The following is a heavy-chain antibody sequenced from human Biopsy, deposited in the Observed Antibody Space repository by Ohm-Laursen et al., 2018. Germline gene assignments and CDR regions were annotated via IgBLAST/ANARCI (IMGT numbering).Heavy chain of an antibody. CDR3: ARAKLEPVYYYYGMDV. V-gene: IGHV1-18*01. J-gene: IGHJ6*02. D-gene: IGHD1-1*01. Sequence: SSVKVSCKASGYTFTNYGISWVRQAPGQGLEWMGWISPYNGDTDYAQKLQGRVTMTADTSTSTAYMEVTSLRSDDTAVYYCARAKLEPVYYYYGMDVWGQGTTVTVSS. CDR2: ISPYNGDT. CDR1: GYTFTNYG.